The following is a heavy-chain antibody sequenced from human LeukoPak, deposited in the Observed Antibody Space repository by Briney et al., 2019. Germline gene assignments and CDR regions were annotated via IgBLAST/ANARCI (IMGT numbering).Heavy chain of an antibody. CDR1: GFTFSSYS. CDR3: ARGRRSIYYFDY. D-gene: IGHD3-9*01. J-gene: IGHJ4*02. Sequence: GGSLRLSCAASGFTFSSYSMNWVRQAPGKGQEWVSYISSSSSSIYYADSVKGRFAIPRDNAKTSLYLQMNSLRAEDTAVYYCARGRRSIYYFDYWGQGTLVTVSS. CDR2: ISSSSSSI. V-gene: IGHV3-48*01.